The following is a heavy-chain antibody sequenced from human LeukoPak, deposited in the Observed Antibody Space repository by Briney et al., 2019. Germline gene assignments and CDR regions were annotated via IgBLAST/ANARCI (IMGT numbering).Heavy chain of an antibody. CDR2: TYYMSKWYN. V-gene: IGHV6-1*01. Sequence: SQTLSLTCAISGDSVSSNSAAWNWIRQSPSRGLEWLGRTYYMSKWYNDYAVSVRSRITIIPDTSKNQSSLQLNAVTPEDTAVYYCARVSLGAGEYYFDYWGQGTLVTVSS. D-gene: IGHD3-16*01. CDR3: ARVSLGAGEYYFDY. J-gene: IGHJ4*02. CDR1: GDSVSSNSAA.